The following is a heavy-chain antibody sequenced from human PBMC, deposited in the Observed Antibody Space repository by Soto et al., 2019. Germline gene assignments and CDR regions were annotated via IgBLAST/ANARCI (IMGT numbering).Heavy chain of an antibody. D-gene: IGHD2-2*01. Sequence: EVQLVASGGGLIQPGGSLRLSCAASGFAVNSDYMSWVRQAPGKGLEWVSVIFGGGATKYSDSVKGRFTISRDNSKNTVFLRMNSLRAEDTAVYYCVRTSSYWGQGTRVIVSS. CDR2: IFGGGAT. V-gene: IGHV3-53*01. CDR1: GFAVNSDY. CDR3: VRTSSY. J-gene: IGHJ4*02.